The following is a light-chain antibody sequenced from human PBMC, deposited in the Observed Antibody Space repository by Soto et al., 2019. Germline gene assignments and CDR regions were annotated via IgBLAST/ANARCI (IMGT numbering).Light chain of an antibody. V-gene: IGKV3-20*01. CDR3: QQYGGSART. CDR2: GAS. J-gene: IGKJ1*01. Sequence: EIVLTQSPGTLSLSPGEGATLSCRASQSINSFLAWYQQRRGQAPRLLIHGASNRATGIPDRFSGSGSGTDFTLTISRLEPEDFAVYYCQQYGGSARTFGQGTKVDIK. CDR1: QSINSF.